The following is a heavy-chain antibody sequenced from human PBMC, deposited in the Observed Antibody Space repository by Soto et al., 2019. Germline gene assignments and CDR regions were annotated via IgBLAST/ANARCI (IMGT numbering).Heavy chain of an antibody. Sequence: GGSLRLSCAASGVTFSNYAMNWVRHAPGKGLEWVSIIGGIGQYTFYADSVRGRFTISRDASKDTLFLQMSNLRAEDTALYYYSKGEMSTIRNSFDPWGQGTLVTVS. CDR2: IGGIGQYT. V-gene: IGHV3-23*01. CDR3: SKGEMSTIRNSFDP. J-gene: IGHJ5*02. D-gene: IGHD1-7*01. CDR1: GVTFSNYA.